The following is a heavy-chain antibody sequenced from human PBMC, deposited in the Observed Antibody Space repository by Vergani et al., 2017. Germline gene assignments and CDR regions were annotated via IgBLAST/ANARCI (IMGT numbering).Heavy chain of an antibody. D-gene: IGHD3-3*01. V-gene: IGHV3-49*04. CDR1: GFTFGDYA. J-gene: IGHJ4*02. CDR2: IRSKAYGGTT. Sequence: EVQLVESGGGLVQPGGSLRLSCTASGFTFGDYAMSWVRQAPGKGLEWVGFIRSKAYGGTTEYAASVKGRFTISRDDSKSIAYLQMNSLRAEDTAVYHCAKESRFLNRIFDYWGQGTLVTVSA. CDR3: AKESRFLNRIFDY.